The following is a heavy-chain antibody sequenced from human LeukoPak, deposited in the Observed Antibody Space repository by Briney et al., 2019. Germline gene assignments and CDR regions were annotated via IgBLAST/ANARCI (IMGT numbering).Heavy chain of an antibody. CDR1: GFTFISYS. J-gene: IGHJ4*02. D-gene: IGHD3-22*01. V-gene: IGHV3-21*01. Sequence: GGSLRLSCAASGFTFISYSMNWVRQAPGKGLEWVSSISSSSSYIYYADSVKGRFTISRDNAKNSLYLQMNSLRAEDTAVYYCARRYYYDTSGHPFDYWGQGTLVTVSS. CDR2: ISSSSSYI. CDR3: ARRYYYDTSGHPFDY.